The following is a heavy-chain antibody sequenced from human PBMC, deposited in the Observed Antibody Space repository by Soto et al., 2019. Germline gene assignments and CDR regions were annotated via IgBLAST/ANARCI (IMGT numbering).Heavy chain of an antibody. CDR3: ARVSGPILTGYYPFDY. V-gene: IGHV1-18*01. CDR1: GYTFTSYG. J-gene: IGHJ4*02. Sequence: QVQLVQSGAEVKKPGASVNVSCKASGYTFTSYGISWVRQAPGQGLEWMGWISAYNGNTNYAQKLQGRVTMTTDTSTSIAYMELRSLRSDDTAVYYCARVSGPILTGYYPFDYWGQGTLVTVSS. D-gene: IGHD3-9*01. CDR2: ISAYNGNT.